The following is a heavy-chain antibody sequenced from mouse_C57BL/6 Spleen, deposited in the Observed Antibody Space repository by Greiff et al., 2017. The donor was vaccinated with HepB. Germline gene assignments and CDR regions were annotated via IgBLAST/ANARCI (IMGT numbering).Heavy chain of an antibody. Sequence: EVKLVESGPGMVKPSQSLSLTCTVTGYSITSGYDWHWIRHFPGNKLEWMGYISYSGSTNYNPSLKSRISITHDTSKNHFFLKLNSVTTEDTATYYCARGAPYYYGSSYGYFDVWGTGTTVTVSS. J-gene: IGHJ1*03. V-gene: IGHV3-1*01. D-gene: IGHD1-1*01. CDR2: ISYSGST. CDR3: ARGAPYYYGSSYGYFDV. CDR1: GYSITSGYD.